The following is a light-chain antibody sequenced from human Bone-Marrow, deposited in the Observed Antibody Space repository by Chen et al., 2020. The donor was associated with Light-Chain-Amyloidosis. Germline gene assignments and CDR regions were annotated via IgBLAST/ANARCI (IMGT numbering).Light chain of an antibody. CDR1: DLPTKY. J-gene: IGLJ2*01. CDR3: QSADSSGTYEVI. V-gene: IGLV3-25*03. Sequence: SYELTQPPSVSVSAGQTDRITCSGDDLPTKYAYWYQQKPGQAPVLVIHRDNERPSGISDRFSGSSSGSTATLTISGVKAEDEADYHCQSADSSGTYEVIFGGGTKLTVL. CDR2: RDN.